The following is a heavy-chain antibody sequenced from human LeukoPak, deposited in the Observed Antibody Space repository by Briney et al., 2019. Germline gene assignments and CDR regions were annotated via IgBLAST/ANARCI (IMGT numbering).Heavy chain of an antibody. CDR2: INPTGGST. CDR3: AKVYNWFDP. V-gene: IGHV1-46*01. CDR1: GYTFTSYY. Sequence: ASVKVSCKASGYTFTSYYMHWVRQAPGQGLEWMGLINPTGGSTSYAQQFQGRISMSRDTSTSTVYVEMSSLTSEDTALYYCAKVYNWFDPWGQGTLVTVSS. J-gene: IGHJ5*02.